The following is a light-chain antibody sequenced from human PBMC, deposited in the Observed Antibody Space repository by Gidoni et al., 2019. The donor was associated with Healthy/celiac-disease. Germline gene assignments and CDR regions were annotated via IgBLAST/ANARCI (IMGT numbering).Light chain of an antibody. CDR3: QQYYSTPWT. V-gene: IGKV4-1*01. J-gene: IGKJ1*01. Sequence: DIVMTKSPDSLAVSLGERATINCKSSQSVLDSAITENYFAWYQQKPGQPPKLLMYWASTRESGVPDRFSGSGSGTDFTLTISSLQAEDVAVYYCQQYYSTPWTFGQGTKVEIK. CDR1: QSVLDSAITENY. CDR2: WAS.